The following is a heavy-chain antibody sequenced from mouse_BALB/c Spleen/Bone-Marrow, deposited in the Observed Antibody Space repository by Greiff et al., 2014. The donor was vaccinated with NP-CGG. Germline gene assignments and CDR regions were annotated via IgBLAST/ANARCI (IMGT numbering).Heavy chain of an antibody. D-gene: IGHD1-1*01. Sequence: EVMLVESGPGLAKPSQSLSLTCTVTGYSITSDYAWNWIRQFPGNKLEWMGYISYSGDTSYNPSLKSRISITRDTSKNQFFLQLNSVTTADTATYYCARRGYYGSSLDYWGQGTTLTVSS. J-gene: IGHJ2*01. CDR2: ISYSGDT. CDR3: ARRGYYGSSLDY. CDR1: GYSITSDYA. V-gene: IGHV3-2*02.